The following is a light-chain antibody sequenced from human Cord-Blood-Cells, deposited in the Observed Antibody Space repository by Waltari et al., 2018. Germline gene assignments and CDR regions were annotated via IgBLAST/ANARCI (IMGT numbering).Light chain of an antibody. CDR2: AAS. CDR1: QSISSY. Sequence: DIQMTQSPSSLSASVGDRVTITCRASQSISSYLNWYQQKPGKAPKLLIDAASSLQSGVPLRLSGSGSGTDFTLTISSLQPEDFATYYCQQSYSTPFTFGPGTKVDIK. V-gene: IGKV1-39*01. CDR3: QQSYSTPFT. J-gene: IGKJ3*01.